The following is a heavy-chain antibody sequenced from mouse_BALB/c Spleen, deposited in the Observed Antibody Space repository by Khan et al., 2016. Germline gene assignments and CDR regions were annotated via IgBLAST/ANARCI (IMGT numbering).Heavy chain of an antibody. V-gene: IGHV14-3*02. Sequence: VQLQQSGAELVKPGASVKLSCTASGFNIKDTYMHWVKQRPEQGLEWIGRIDPANGNTKYDPKFQGMATITADTSSNTAYLQLSMLTSEDTAVYYCARSGNFAYWGQGTLVTVSA. CDR1: GFNIKDTY. J-gene: IGHJ3*01. CDR2: IDPANGNT. D-gene: IGHD2-1*01. CDR3: ARSGNFAY.